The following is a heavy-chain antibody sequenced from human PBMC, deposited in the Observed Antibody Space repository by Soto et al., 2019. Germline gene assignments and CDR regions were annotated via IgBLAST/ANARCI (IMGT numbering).Heavy chain of an antibody. V-gene: IGHV4-34*01. J-gene: IGHJ4*02. Sequence: SETLSLTCAVYGGSFSGYYWSWIRQPPGKGLEWIGEINHSGSTNYNPSLKSRVTISVDTSKNQFSLKLSSVTAADTAVYYCASGIWGSYRPLHYWGQGTLVTVSS. CDR3: ASGIWGSYRPLHY. CDR1: GGSFSGYY. D-gene: IGHD3-16*02. CDR2: INHSGST.